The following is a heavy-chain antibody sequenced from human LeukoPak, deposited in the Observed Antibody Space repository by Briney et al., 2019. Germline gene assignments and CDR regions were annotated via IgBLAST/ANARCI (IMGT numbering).Heavy chain of an antibody. CDR1: GYTFTSYD. V-gene: IGHV1-8*01. J-gene: IGHJ5*02. D-gene: IGHD3-3*01. CDR2: MNPNSGNT. Sequence: EASVKVSCKASGYTFTSYDINWARQATGQGLEWMGWMNPNSGNTGYAQKFQSRVTMTRNTSISTAYMELSSLRSEDTAVYYCARGYLAIFGVVISFDPWGQGTLVTVSS. CDR3: ARGYLAIFGVVISFDP.